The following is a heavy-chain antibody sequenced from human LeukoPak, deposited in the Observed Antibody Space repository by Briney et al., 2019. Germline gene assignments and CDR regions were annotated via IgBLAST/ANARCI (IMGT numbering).Heavy chain of an antibody. CDR2: ISSSSSYI. J-gene: IGHJ4*02. CDR3: ARVAGGYDLYDRYYFDY. Sequence: GGSLRLSCAASGFIFSSYAMSWVRQAPGKGLEWVSSISSSSSYIYYADSVKGRFTISRDNAKNSLYLQMNSLRAEDTAVYYCARVAGGYDLYDRYYFDYWGQGTLVTVSS. V-gene: IGHV3-21*01. D-gene: IGHD5-12*01. CDR1: GFIFSSYA.